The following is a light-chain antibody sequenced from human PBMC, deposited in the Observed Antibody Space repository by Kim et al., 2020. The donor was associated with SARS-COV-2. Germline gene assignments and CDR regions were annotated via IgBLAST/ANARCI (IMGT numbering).Light chain of an antibody. CDR1: SSDVGAYNL. V-gene: IGLV2-14*03. CDR2: DVS. CDR3: TSYTRSDTWV. Sequence: QSALTQPASVSGSPGQSVTISCTGTSSDVGAYNLVSWYQQHPGKAPKFMIHDVSQPPSGVSNRFSGSNSGNTASLTIAVLQAEDEADYYCTSYTRSDTWVFGGGTKVTVL. J-gene: IGLJ3*02.